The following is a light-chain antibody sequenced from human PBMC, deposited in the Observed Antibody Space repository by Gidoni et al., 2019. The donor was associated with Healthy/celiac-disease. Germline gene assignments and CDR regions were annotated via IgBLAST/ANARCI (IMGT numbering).Light chain of an antibody. CDR3: SSYTSSSTLYV. J-gene: IGLJ1*01. CDR2: EVS. Sequence: QSALTQPASVSGSPGQSIPISCPGTSRDVGGYNYVSWYQQHPGTAPILMIYEVSNRPSGVSNRFSGSKSGNTASLTISGLQAEDEADYYCSSYTSSSTLYVFGTGTKVTVL. V-gene: IGLV2-14*01. CDR1: SRDVGGYNY.